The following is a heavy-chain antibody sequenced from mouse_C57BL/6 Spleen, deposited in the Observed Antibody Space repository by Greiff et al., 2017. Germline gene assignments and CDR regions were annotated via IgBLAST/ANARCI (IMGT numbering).Heavy chain of an antibody. CDR2: IYPGDGDT. V-gene: IGHV1-80*01. CDR3: APSAVEYYFDY. J-gene: IGHJ2*01. Sequence: VHLVESGAELVKPGASVKISCKASGYAFSSYWMNWVKQRPGKGLEWIGQIYPGDGDTNYNGKFKGTATLTADKSSSTAYMQLSSLTSEDSAVDFWAPSAVEYYFDYGGQGTTLTVSS. CDR1: GYAFSSYW. D-gene: IGHD6-1*01.